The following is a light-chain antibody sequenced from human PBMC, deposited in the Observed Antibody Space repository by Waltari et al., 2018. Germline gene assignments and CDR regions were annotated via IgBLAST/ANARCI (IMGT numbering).Light chain of an antibody. V-gene: IGLV1-44*01. Sequence: QSVLTQPPSASGTPGQRVTISCSGRRSNIGSNTVNWYQQLPGTAPKLLIYRNNQRPSGVPDRFSGSKSGTSASLAISGLQSEDEADYYCASWDDSLNGLFGGGTKLTVL. J-gene: IGLJ3*02. CDR1: RSNIGSNT. CDR3: ASWDDSLNGL. CDR2: RNN.